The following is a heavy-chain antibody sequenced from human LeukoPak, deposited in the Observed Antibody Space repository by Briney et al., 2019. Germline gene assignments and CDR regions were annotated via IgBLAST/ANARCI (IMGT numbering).Heavy chain of an antibody. CDR3: AKEGSISGSSSFDY. V-gene: IGHV3-9*01. Sequence: GGPLRLSCAASGFTFDDYAMHWVRQAPGKGLEWVSGISWNSGSIGYADSVKGRFTISRDNAKNSLYLQMNSLRAEDTALYYCAKEGSISGSSSFDYWGQGTLVTVSS. J-gene: IGHJ4*02. D-gene: IGHD6-19*01. CDR2: ISWNSGSI. CDR1: GFTFDDYA.